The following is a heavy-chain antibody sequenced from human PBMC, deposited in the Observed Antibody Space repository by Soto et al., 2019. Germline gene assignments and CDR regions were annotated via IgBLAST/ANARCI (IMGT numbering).Heavy chain of an antibody. J-gene: IGHJ5*02. V-gene: IGHV3-30-3*01. D-gene: IGHD4-17*01. CDR1: GFTFSSYA. CDR2: ISYDGSNK. Sequence: QVQLVESGGGVVQPGRSLRLSCAASGFTFSSYAMHWVRQAPGKGLEWVAVISYDGSNKYYADSVKGRFTISRDNSKHTLCLQMNSLRAEDTAVYYCAREDGDYVLSPLFDPWGQGTLVTVSS. CDR3: AREDGDYVLSPLFDP.